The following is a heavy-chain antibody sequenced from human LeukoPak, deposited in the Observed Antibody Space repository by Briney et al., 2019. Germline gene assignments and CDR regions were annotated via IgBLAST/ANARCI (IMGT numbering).Heavy chain of an antibody. CDR1: GFTFSSYW. CDR3: ARIRDYYDSSGYSYGYYGMNV. CDR2: IKQDGSEK. D-gene: IGHD3-22*01. J-gene: IGHJ6*02. V-gene: IGHV3-7*01. Sequence: GGSLRLSCAASGFTFSSYWMSWVRQAPGKGLEWVANIKQDGSEKYYVDSVKGRFTISRDNAKNSLYLQMNSLRAEDTAVYYCARIRDYYDSSGYSYGYYGMNVWGQGTTVTVSS.